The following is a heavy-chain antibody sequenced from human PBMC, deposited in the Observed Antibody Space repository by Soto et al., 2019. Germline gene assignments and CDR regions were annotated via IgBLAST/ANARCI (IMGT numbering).Heavy chain of an antibody. V-gene: IGHV1-3*01. CDR2: INAGNGNT. Sequence: ASVKVSGKASGYTFTSYAMHWVRQAPGQRLEWMGWINAGNGNTKYSQKFQGRVTITRDTSASTAYMELSSLRSEDTAVYYCARGDYDFWSGYLALHYYYGMDVWGQGTTVTVSS. J-gene: IGHJ6*02. CDR3: ARGDYDFWSGYLALHYYYGMDV. D-gene: IGHD3-3*01. CDR1: GYTFTSYA.